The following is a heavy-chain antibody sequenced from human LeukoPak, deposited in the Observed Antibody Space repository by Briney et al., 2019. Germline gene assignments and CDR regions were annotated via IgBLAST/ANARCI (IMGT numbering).Heavy chain of an antibody. CDR1: GGSISTTSYY. D-gene: IGHD3-22*01. CDR2: IYYSGTT. J-gene: IGHJ4*02. Sequence: PSETLSLTCTVSGGSISTTSYYRGWIRQPPGKGLEWIGSIYYSGTTYYNPSLQSRVTISVDTSKNQFSLSLSSVTAADTAVYYSARLTTHDDSGPYHCIDNWGQGTLVTVSS. CDR3: ARLTTHDDSGPYHCIDN. V-gene: IGHV4-39*01.